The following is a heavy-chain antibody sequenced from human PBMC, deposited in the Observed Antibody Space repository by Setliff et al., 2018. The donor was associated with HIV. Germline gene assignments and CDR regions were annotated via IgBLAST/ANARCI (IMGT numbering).Heavy chain of an antibody. CDR1: GDTDFY. V-gene: IGHV4-4*09. D-gene: IGHD3-22*01. J-gene: IGHJ4*02. Sequence: PSETLSLTCTVSGDTDFYWSWIRQSPGKGLEWIGYIHASGKANYNPSLKSRVTISLDTSKMQFSLRLTSVTAADPAVYYCAHYYYDTSGQPFDYWGQGTLVTVSS. CDR3: AHYYYDTSGQPFDY. CDR2: IHASGKA.